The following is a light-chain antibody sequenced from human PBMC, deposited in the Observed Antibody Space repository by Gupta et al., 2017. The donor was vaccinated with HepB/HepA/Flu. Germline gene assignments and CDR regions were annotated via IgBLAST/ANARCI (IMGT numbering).Light chain of an antibody. CDR3: QQYGSSLTWT. CDR1: QSVSNKY. V-gene: IGKV3-20*01. J-gene: IGKJ1*01. CDR2: GAT. Sequence: EIVLTQSPGTLSLSPGERATLSCRTSQSVSNKYLGWYQQKPGQAPRRLSHGATSRANGIPDRFSGSGAGTDFTLTNSRLEPEEFAVYYCQQYGSSLTWTFGQGTKVEIK.